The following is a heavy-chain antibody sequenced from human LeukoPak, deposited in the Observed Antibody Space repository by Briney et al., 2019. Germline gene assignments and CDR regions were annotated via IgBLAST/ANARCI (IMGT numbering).Heavy chain of an antibody. D-gene: IGHD5-12*01. CDR3: VRHDGRGGATMGAFDS. Sequence: GSLRLSCAASGFTFSSYWMSWIRQPPGKGLEWVGSIYYSGTTYYNPSLKSRLTISVDTSKNQFSLNLSSVTAADTAVYYCVRHDGRGGATMGAFDSWGQGSLVTVSS. CDR1: GFTFSSYW. CDR2: IYYSGTT. V-gene: IGHV4-39*01. J-gene: IGHJ5*01.